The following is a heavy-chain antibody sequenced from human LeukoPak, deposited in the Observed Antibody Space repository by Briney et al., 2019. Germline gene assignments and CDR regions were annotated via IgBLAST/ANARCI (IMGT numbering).Heavy chain of an antibody. CDR2: INHSGST. J-gene: IGHJ4*02. CDR3: AREATGSEYYFDY. CDR1: GGSFSGYY. D-gene: IGHD1-26*01. Sequence: SETLSLTSAVYGGSFSGYYWSWIRQPPGKGLEWIGEINHSGSTNYNPSLKSRVTISVDTSKNQFSLKLSSVTAADTAVYYCAREATGSEYYFDYWGQGTLVTVSS. V-gene: IGHV4-34*01.